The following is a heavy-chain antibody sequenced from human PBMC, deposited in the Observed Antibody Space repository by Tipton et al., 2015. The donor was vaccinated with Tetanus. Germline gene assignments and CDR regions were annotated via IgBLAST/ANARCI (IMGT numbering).Heavy chain of an antibody. CDR1: GFTFSSYA. J-gene: IGHJ3*02. V-gene: IGHV3-23*01. Sequence: SLRLSCAASGFTFSSYAMNWVRQAPGKGLEWVSAIRGSGGSAYYADSVKGRFTISRDNSKNTVYLQMNSLRAEDTAVYYCAKNSDPSSWNGAFDIWGQGTMVTVSS. CDR2: IRGSGGSA. D-gene: IGHD6-13*01. CDR3: AKNSDPSSWNGAFDI.